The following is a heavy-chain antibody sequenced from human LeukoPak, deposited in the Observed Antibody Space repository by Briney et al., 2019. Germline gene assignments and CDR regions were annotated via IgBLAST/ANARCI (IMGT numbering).Heavy chain of an antibody. D-gene: IGHD5-18*01. CDR1: GRSISSYY. J-gene: IGHJ6*03. Sequence: SETLSLTCTVSGRSISSYYWSWIRQPAGTGLEWIGRIYTSGSTNYNPSLKSRVTMSVDTSKNQFSLKLSSVTAADTAVYYCARALVDTAMVTFGYYYYMDVWGKGTTVTVSS. CDR2: IYTSGST. V-gene: IGHV4-4*07. CDR3: ARALVDTAMVTFGYYYYMDV.